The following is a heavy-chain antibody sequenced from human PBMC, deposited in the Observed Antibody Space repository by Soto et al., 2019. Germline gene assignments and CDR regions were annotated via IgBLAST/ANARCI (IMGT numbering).Heavy chain of an antibody. Sequence: GGSLRLSCAASGFTFSSYSMNWVRQAPGKGLEWVSSISSSSSYIYYADSVKGRFTISRDNSKNTLYLQMNSLRAEDTAVYYCAKRVGIYYYGMDVWGQGTTVTV. D-gene: IGHD1-26*01. V-gene: IGHV3-21*04. J-gene: IGHJ6*02. CDR1: GFTFSSYS. CDR3: AKRVGIYYYGMDV. CDR2: ISSSSSYI.